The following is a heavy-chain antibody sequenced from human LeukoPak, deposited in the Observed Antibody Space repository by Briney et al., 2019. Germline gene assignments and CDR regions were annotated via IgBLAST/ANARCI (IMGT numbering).Heavy chain of an antibody. J-gene: IGHJ4*02. CDR3: ARDEGAYGYNN. D-gene: IGHD5-24*01. Sequence: GGSLRLSCAASGFTFDDYGKRWVRQAPGKGLEWVSGINWNGGSTGYADSVKGRFTISRDNAKNSLYLQMNSLRAEDTALYYCARDEGAYGYNNWGQGTLVTVSS. V-gene: IGHV3-20*04. CDR2: INWNGGST. CDR1: GFTFDDYG.